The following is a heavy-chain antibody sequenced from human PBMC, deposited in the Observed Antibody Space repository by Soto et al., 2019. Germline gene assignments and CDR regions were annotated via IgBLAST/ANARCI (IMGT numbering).Heavy chain of an antibody. V-gene: IGHV1-18*01. J-gene: IGHJ4*02. CDR2: ISAYNGNT. CDR1: GYSFTSYG. Sequence: ASVKVSCKASGYSFTSYGSSWVRQAPGQGLEWMGWISAYNGNTNYAQKLQGRVTMTTDTSTSTAYMELRSLRSDDTAVYYCARDGRSITMVRGVIITRNPNDYWGRGTLVTVSS. D-gene: IGHD3-10*01. CDR3: ARDGRSITMVRGVIITRNPNDY.